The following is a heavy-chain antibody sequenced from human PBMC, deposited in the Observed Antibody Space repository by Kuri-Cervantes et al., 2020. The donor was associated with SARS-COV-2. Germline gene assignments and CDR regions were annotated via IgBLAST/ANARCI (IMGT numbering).Heavy chain of an antibody. Sequence: SGPTLVKPTQTLTLTCTFSGFSLTTSGTCVAWIRQPPGKALEWLARIDWGDDKYYKTSLNTRLSISKDTSKDQVVLTMTNMDPVDTATYYCVRIRAATVIADYWGQGTLVTVSS. D-gene: IGHD4-11*01. J-gene: IGHJ4*02. CDR3: VRIRAATVIADY. CDR1: GFSLTTSGTC. V-gene: IGHV2-70*11. CDR2: IDWGDDK.